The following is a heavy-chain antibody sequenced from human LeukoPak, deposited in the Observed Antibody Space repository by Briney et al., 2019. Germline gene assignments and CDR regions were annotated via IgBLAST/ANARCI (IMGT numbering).Heavy chain of an antibody. V-gene: IGHV5-51*01. CDR1: GYSFTNYW. D-gene: IGHD2-21*02. CDR3: AIHVIVVTTVPDAFDI. CDR2: IYPGDSDT. Sequence: GESLKISCKGSGYSFTNYWIGWVRQMPGKGLEWMGIIYPGDSDTRYSPSFQGQVTISADRSISTAYLQWSSLRASDTAMYYCAIHVIVVTTVPDAFDIWGQGTMVTVSS. J-gene: IGHJ3*02.